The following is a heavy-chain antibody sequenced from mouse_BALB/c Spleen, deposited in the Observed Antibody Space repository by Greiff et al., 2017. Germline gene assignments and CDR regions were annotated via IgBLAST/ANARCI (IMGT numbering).Heavy chain of an antibody. CDR3: ARGGYGYGYFDV. Sequence: VQLVESGAELVRPGTSVKVSCKASGYAFTNYLIEWVKQRPGQGLEWIGVINPGSGGTNYNEKFKGKATLTADKSSSTAYMQLSSLTSDDSAVYYCARGGYGYGYFDVWGAGTTVTVSS. D-gene: IGHD1-2*01. CDR1: GYAFTNYL. J-gene: IGHJ1*01. V-gene: IGHV1-54*01. CDR2: INPGSGGT.